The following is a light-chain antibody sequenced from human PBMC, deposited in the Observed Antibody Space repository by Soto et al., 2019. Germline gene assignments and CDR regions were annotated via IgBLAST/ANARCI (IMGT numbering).Light chain of an antibody. CDR2: AAS. J-gene: IGKJ1*01. Sequence: DIQMTQSPSSVSASVGDRVTITCRASQGISSWLVWYQQKPGKAPKLLIYAASSLQSGVPSRFSGSGSGTDFTLTISSLQPEDFATYYCQHYNSYSEAFGQGTKVDIK. CDR3: QHYNSYSEA. V-gene: IGKV1D-16*01. CDR1: QGISSW.